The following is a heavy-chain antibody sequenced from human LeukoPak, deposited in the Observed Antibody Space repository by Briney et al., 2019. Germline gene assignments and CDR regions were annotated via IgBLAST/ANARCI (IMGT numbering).Heavy chain of an antibody. CDR1: GFTFSSYS. CDR3: ARDRRGTIRYYYYYGMDV. CDR2: ISSSSSYI. V-gene: IGHV3-21*01. Sequence: GSLRLSCAASGFTFSSYSMNWVRQAPGKGLEWVSSISSSSSYIYYADSVKGRFTISRDNAKNSLYLQMNSLRAEDTAVYYCARDRRGTIRYYYYYGMDVWGQGTTVTVSS. D-gene: IGHD2-21*01. J-gene: IGHJ6*02.